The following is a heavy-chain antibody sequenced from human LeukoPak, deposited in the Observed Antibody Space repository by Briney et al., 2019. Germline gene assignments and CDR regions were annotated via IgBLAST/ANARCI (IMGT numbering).Heavy chain of an antibody. CDR1: GFTFSSYA. V-gene: IGHV3-23*01. Sequence: PGGSLRLSCTASGFTFSSYAMNWVRQAPGKGLEWVSAIRGSGGDTYYADSVKGRCIISRDNTRNTVYLQMNSLRAEDTAIYYCAKFPRDGTPVNWGQGTLVTVSS. D-gene: IGHD2-21*02. CDR2: IRGSGGDT. J-gene: IGHJ4*02. CDR3: AKFPRDGTPVN.